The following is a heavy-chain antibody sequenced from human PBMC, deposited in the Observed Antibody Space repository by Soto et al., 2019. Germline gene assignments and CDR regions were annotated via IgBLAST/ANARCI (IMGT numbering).Heavy chain of an antibody. CDR1: GFTFSSYG. CDR3: ARAPEYYGSGRGAFDI. J-gene: IGHJ3*02. D-gene: IGHD3-10*01. V-gene: IGHV3-33*01. Sequence: QVQLVESGGGVVQPGRSLRLSCAASGFTFSSYGMHWVRQAPGKGLEWVAVIWYDGSNKYYADSVKGRFTISRDNSKNTLYLQMNSLRAEDTAVYYCARAPEYYGSGRGAFDIWGQGTMVTVSS. CDR2: IWYDGSNK.